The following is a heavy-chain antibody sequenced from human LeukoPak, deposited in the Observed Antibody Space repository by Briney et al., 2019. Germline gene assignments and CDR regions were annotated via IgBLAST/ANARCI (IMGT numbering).Heavy chain of an antibody. D-gene: IGHD2-2*01. CDR3: AKNPPVVPAAIDYYYMDV. V-gene: IGHV3-30*02. J-gene: IGHJ6*03. Sequence: GSLSLSCAASGFTFSSYGMHWVPQAPGKGLGWVAFIRYDGSNKYYADSVKGRFTISRDNSKNTLYLQMNSLRAEDTAVYYCAKNPPVVPAAIDYYYMDVWGKGTTVTVSS. CDR1: GFTFSSYG. CDR2: IRYDGSNK.